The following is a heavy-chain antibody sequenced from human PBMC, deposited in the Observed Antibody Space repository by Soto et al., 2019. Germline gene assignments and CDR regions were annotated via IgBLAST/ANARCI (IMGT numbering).Heavy chain of an antibody. J-gene: IGHJ6*02. D-gene: IGHD5-12*01. CDR3: ARWEESGASAIVAGPYYYYGMDV. CDR2: TYYRSKWYN. CDR1: GDSVSSNSAA. Sequence: SETLSLTCAISGDSVSSNSAAWNWIRQSPSRGLEWLGRTYYRSKWYNDYAVSVKSRITINPDTSKNQFSLQLNSVTPEDTAVYYCARWEESGASAIVAGPYYYYGMDVWGQGTTVTVSS. V-gene: IGHV6-1*01.